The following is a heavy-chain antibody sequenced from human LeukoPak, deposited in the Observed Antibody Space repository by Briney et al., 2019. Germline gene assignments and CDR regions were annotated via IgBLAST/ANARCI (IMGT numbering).Heavy chain of an antibody. D-gene: IGHD3-3*01. CDR2: IYDSRSV. Sequence: PLETLSLTCTVSGGSTSSGGYYWSWIRQHPGKGLEWIGFIYDSRSVDFTPSLKSRGTISADTSKNQFSLKLSFVTAADTAVYYCARGSESDPVYFDHWGQGTLVTVSA. J-gene: IGHJ4*02. CDR3: ARGSESDPVYFDH. CDR1: GGSTSSGGYY. V-gene: IGHV4-31*03.